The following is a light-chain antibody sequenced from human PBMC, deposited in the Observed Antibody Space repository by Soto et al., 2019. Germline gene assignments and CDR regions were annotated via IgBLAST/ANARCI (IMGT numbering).Light chain of an antibody. J-gene: IGLJ2*01. CDR2: EVS. V-gene: IGLV2-14*01. CDR3: SSYTSSSTPVV. CDR1: SSGVGGYNY. Sequence: QSVLTQPASVSGSPGQSITISCTGTSSGVGGYNYVSWYQQHPGKAPKLMIYEVSNRPSGVSNRFSGSKSGNTASLTISGLQAEDEADYYCSSYTSSSTPVVFGGGTQLTVL.